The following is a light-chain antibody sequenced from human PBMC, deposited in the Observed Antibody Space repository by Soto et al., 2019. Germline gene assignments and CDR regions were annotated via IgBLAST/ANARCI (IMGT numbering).Light chain of an antibody. CDR3: QQYRRSPLT. Sequence: DVVMTQYPLSLPVTLGQPASISCRSSQSLVYSDGNTYLNWYQQKPGQPPRLLIYDAPTRATGIPDRFSGSGSGTDFTLTISRLEPEDFAVYYRQQYRRSPLTFGGGIKVDIK. CDR1: QSLVYSDGNTY. V-gene: IGKV2-30*01. J-gene: IGKJ4*01. CDR2: DAP.